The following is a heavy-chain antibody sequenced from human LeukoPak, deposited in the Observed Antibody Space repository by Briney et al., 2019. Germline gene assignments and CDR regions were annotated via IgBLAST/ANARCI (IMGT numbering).Heavy chain of an antibody. Sequence: GGSLTLSCAASASTFRNFTMHWVRQAPGKGLEWVANIKKDGSEKYYVDSVKGRFTISRDNAKKSLFLQMNSLRAEDTAVYYCATGFFYYYYMDVWGKGTTVTISS. CDR3: ATGFFYYYYMDV. CDR1: ASTFRNFT. D-gene: IGHD3-10*01. V-gene: IGHV3-7*01. J-gene: IGHJ6*03. CDR2: IKKDGSEK.